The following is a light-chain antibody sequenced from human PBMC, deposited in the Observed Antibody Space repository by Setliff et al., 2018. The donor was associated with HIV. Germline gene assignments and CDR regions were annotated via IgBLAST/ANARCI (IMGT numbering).Light chain of an antibody. CDR1: SSDVGGYSL. J-gene: IGLJ1*01. CDR2: EVS. V-gene: IGLV2-23*02. Sequence: QSVLTQPASVSGSPGQSITISCTGTSSDVGGYSLVSWFQQHPGEAPTLMLYEVSKRPSGVSDRFSGSKSGNTASLTISGLQAEDEADYYCCSYAGSYTEVFGTGTKVTVL. CDR3: CSYAGSYTEV.